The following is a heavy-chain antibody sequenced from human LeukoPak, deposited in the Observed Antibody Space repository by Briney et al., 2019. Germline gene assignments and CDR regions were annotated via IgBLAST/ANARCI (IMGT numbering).Heavy chain of an antibody. Sequence: ASVKVSCKASGYTFTGYYMHWVRQAPGQGLEWMGWINPNSGGTNYAQKFQGRVTMTRDTSISTAYMELSRLRSDDTAVYYCARRSGDYSYYYYMDVWGKGTTVTISS. CDR1: GYTFTGYY. V-gene: IGHV1-2*02. CDR3: ARRSGDYSYYYYMDV. J-gene: IGHJ6*03. CDR2: INPNSGGT. D-gene: IGHD2-21*02.